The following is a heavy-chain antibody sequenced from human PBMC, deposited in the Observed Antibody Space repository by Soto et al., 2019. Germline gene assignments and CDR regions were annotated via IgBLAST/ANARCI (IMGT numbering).Heavy chain of an antibody. D-gene: IGHD3-22*01. Sequence: SATKSYPCAVSDYSISSGYYWGWIKQPPGKGLEWIGSIYHSGSTYYNPSLKSRVTKSVDTSQNQFSLKLSFVTAADTAVNYCARDFFYYYDSSGYYYDYWVQGTLV. V-gene: IGHV4-38-2*02. CDR3: ARDFFYYYDSSGYYYDY. CDR1: DYSISSGYY. CDR2: IYHSGST. J-gene: IGHJ4*02.